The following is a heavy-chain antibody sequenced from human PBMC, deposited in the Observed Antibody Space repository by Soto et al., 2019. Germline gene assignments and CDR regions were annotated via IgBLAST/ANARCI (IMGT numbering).Heavy chain of an antibody. Sequence: SETLSLTCTVPGGSISSTNYYWGWIRQPPGKGLEWIAITYYSGSTYYSPSLKSRVTISLDMSKNELSLKLSSVTAADAAVYYCARSFSSDFWSGYYTIFDRWGQGTLVTVSS. V-gene: IGHV4-39*01. CDR3: ARSFSSDFWSGYYTIFDR. J-gene: IGHJ4*02. D-gene: IGHD3-3*01. CDR1: GGSISSTNYY. CDR2: TYYSGST.